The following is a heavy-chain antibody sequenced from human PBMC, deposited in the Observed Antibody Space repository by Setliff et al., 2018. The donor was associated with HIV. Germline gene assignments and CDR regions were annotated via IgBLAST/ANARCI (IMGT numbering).Heavy chain of an antibody. V-gene: IGHV4-59*11. CDR1: GGSISSHY. CDR3: ARDLKYYYDSSGYHDAFDI. Sequence: SETLSLTCTVSGGSISSHYWTWIRQPPGKGLEWIGYISYTGGTNYNPSLKSRVTLSLDASKNQISLKLRSVIAADTAMYYCARDLKYYYDSSGYHDAFDIWGQGTLVTVS. J-gene: IGHJ3*02. CDR2: ISYTGGT. D-gene: IGHD3-22*01.